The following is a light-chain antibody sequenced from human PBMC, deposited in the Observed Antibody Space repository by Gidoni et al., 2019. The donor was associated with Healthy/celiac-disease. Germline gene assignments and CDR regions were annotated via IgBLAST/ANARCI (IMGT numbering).Light chain of an antibody. CDR3: QQYYSTPRT. V-gene: IGKV4-1*01. Sequence: DIVMTPPPHSLAVSLGERATINCKSSQSVLYSSNNKNYLAWYQQKPGQPPKLLIYWASTRESGVPDRFSGGGSETDFTLTISSLQAEDVAVYYCQQYYSTPRTFGQGTKVEIK. J-gene: IGKJ1*01. CDR2: WAS. CDR1: QSVLYSSNNKNY.